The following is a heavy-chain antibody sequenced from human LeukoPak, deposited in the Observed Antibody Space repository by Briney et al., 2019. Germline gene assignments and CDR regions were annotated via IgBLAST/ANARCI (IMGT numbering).Heavy chain of an antibody. J-gene: IGHJ3*02. CDR3: ARDWWAVAKLDAFDI. CDR1: GGSISSYY. CDR2: IYTSGST. D-gene: IGHD6-19*01. V-gene: IGHV4-4*07. Sequence: SETLSLTCTVSGGSISSYYWSWIRQPAGKGLEWIGRIYTSGSTNYNPSLKSRVTMSVDTSKNQFSLKLSSVTAADTAVYYCARDWWAVAKLDAFDIWGQGTKVTVSS.